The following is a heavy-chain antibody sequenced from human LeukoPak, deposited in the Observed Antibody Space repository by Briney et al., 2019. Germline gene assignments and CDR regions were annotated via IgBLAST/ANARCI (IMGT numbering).Heavy chain of an antibody. J-gene: IGHJ4*02. CDR2: IYYSGST. CDR3: ARGRELWRPSFDY. CDR1: GGSISSSSYY. Sequence: ETLSLTCTVSGGSISSSSYYWGWIRQPPGKGLEWIGSIYYSGSTYYNPSLKSRVTISVDTSKNQFSLKLSSVTAADTAVYYCARGRELWRPSFDYWGQGTLVTVSS. V-gene: IGHV4-39*07. D-gene: IGHD5-18*01.